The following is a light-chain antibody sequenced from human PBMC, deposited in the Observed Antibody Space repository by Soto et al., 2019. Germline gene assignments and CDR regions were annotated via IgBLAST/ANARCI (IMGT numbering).Light chain of an antibody. CDR1: QEISNH. Sequence: DIQMTQSPSSLSASVGDRVTITCRASQEISNHLAWFQQKPGKPPKSLIFDASSLQSGVPSKFSGSGSGTDFPLTISSRQPEDFATYYFHQYDNYPVTFGGGTKVEI. CDR2: DAS. J-gene: IGKJ4*01. V-gene: IGKV1-16*02. CDR3: HQYDNYPVT.